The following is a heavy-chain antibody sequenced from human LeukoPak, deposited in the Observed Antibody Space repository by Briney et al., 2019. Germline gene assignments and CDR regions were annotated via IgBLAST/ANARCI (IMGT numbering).Heavy chain of an antibody. D-gene: IGHD3-22*01. CDR1: GFTFSSYA. CDR3: ARDGVVVNGYYFDY. J-gene: IGHJ4*02. V-gene: IGHV3-23*01. CDR2: ISGSGSST. Sequence: GGSLRLSCAAPGFTFSSYAMNWVRQAPGKGLEWVSAISGSGSSTYYADSVKGRFTISRDNSKNTLYLQMNSLRAEDTAVYYCARDGVVVNGYYFDYWGQGTLVTVSS.